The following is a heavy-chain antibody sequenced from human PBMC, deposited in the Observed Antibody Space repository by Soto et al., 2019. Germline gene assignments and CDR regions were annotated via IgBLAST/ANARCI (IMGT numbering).Heavy chain of an antibody. D-gene: IGHD3-22*01. CDR2: INHSGST. V-gene: IGHV4-34*01. CDR1: GGSFSGYY. Sequence: LSLTCAVYGGSFSGYYWSWIRQPPGKGLEWIGEINHSGSTNYNPSLKSRVTISVDTSKNQFSLKLSSVTAADTAVYYCARNPRYYYDSKSLGYYYGMDVWGQGTTVTVSS. J-gene: IGHJ6*02. CDR3: ARNPRYYYDSKSLGYYYGMDV.